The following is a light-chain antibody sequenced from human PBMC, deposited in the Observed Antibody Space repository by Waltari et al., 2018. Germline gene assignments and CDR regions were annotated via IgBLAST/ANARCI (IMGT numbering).Light chain of an antibody. V-gene: IGKV1-5*03. CDR3: QHYNTYSRSIT. Sequence: DIQMTQSPSTLSASVGDRVTIACRASPSISSWLAWYQQKPGKAPTLRIYKASTLERGVTSRFSGSGSGTEFTLTISSLQPDDFATYSCQHYNTYSRSITFGQGTRLEIQ. CDR2: KAS. J-gene: IGKJ5*01. CDR1: PSISSW.